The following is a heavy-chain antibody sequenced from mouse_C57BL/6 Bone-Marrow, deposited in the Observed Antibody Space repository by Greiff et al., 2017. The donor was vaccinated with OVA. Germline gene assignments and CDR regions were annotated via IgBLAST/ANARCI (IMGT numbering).Heavy chain of an antibody. V-gene: IGHV5-17*01. CDR3: ARISDWYFDV. Sequence: VQLKESGGGLVKPGGSLKLSCAASGFTFSDYGMHWVRQAPEKGLEWVAYISSGSSTIYYADTVKGRFTISRDNAKNTLFLQMTSLRSEDTAMYYCARISDWYFDVWGTGTTVTVSS. D-gene: IGHD3-1*01. CDR1: GFTFSDYG. J-gene: IGHJ1*03. CDR2: ISSGSSTI.